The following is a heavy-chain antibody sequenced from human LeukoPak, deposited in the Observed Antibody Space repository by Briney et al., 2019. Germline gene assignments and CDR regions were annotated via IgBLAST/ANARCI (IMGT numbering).Heavy chain of an antibody. CDR2: ISAYNGNT. V-gene: IGHV1-18*01. Sequence: GASVKVSCKASGYTFTSYGISWVRQAPGQGLEWMGWISAYNGNTNYAQKLQGRVTVTTDTSTSTAYMELSSLRSEDTAVYYCARGYDYLYAEYFQHWGQGTLVTVSS. CDR3: ARGYDYLYAEYFQH. J-gene: IGHJ1*01. D-gene: IGHD4-11*01. CDR1: GYTFTSYG.